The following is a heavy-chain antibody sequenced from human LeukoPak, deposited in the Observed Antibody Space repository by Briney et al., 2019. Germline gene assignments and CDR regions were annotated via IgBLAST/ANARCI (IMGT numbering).Heavy chain of an antibody. CDR1: GSSFTGYW. CDR3: ARQDPYSDTYSPVFDY. J-gene: IGHJ4*02. CDR2: IYPGDSDT. Sequence: GESLKISCKVSGSSFTGYWIGWVRQMPGKGLGWMGIIYPGDSDTRYSPSFQGQVTISVDKSISTAYLQWSSLKASDTAMYYCARQDPYSDTYSPVFDYWGQGTLVTVSS. V-gene: IGHV5-51*01. D-gene: IGHD1-26*01.